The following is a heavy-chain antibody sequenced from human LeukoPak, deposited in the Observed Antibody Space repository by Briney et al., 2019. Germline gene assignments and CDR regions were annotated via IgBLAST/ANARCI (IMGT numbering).Heavy chain of an antibody. Sequence: PSETLSLTCTVSGGSISSYYWSWIRQPPGKGLEWIGYIYYSGSTNYNPSLKSRVTISVDTSKYQFSLKLSSVTAADTAVYYCARIRGVIMEYYFDYRGQGTLVTVSS. D-gene: IGHD3-10*01. CDR2: IYYSGST. V-gene: IGHV4-59*01. CDR3: ARIRGVIMEYYFDY. J-gene: IGHJ4*02. CDR1: GGSISSYY.